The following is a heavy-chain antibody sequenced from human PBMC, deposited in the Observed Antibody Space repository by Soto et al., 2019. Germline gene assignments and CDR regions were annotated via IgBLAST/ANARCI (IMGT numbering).Heavy chain of an antibody. V-gene: IGHV3-48*01. CDR1: GFTFSSYE. CDR3: ARGFQSSFGY. CDR2: ISSSSSAI. Sequence: GGSLRLSCAASGFTFSSYEMSWVRQAPGKGLEWVSYISSSSSAIYYADSVKGRFTISRDSSKNTLYLQMNSLRAEDTAVYYCARGFQSSFGYWGQGTLVT. J-gene: IGHJ4*02. D-gene: IGHD2-21*01.